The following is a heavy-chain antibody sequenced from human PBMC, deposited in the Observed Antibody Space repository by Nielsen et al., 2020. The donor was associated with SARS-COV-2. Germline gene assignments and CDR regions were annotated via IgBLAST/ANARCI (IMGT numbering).Heavy chain of an antibody. D-gene: IGHD6-19*01. CDR3: AKEGGIAVPVDY. Sequence: GESLKISCAASGFTFNIYAMAWVRRAPGRGLEWVSGTSASGASTYYADSVKGRFSISRDNSRNTLYLQMNSLRAEDTAVYYCAKEGGIAVPVDYWGQGTLVTVSS. CDR1: GFTFNIYA. J-gene: IGHJ4*02. V-gene: IGHV3-23*01. CDR2: TSASGAST.